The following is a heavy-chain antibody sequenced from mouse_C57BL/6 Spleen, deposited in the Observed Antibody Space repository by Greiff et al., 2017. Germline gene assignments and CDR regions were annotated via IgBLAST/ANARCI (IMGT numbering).Heavy chain of an antibody. Sequence: VQLQQSGPELVKPGASVKISCKASGYAFSSSWMNWVKQRPGKGLEWIGRIYPGDGDTNYNGKFKGKATLTADNSSSTAYMTLRSLTSEDSAVYFWAREEYSNDERSYAMDFWGQGTSVTVSS. CDR2: IYPGDGDT. J-gene: IGHJ4*01. CDR3: AREEYSNDERSYAMDF. CDR1: GYAFSSSW. D-gene: IGHD2-12*01. V-gene: IGHV1-82*01.